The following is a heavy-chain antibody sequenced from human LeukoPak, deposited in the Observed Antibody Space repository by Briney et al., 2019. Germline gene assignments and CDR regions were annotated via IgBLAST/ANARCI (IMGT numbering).Heavy chain of an antibody. Sequence: GGSLRLSCAASGFTFSSYAMSWVRQAPGKGLEWVSAISGSGGSTYYADSAKGRFTISRDNSKNTLYLQMNSLRAEDTAVYYCAKDPGSGEVVTALDYWGQGTLVTVSS. CDR1: GFTFSSYA. V-gene: IGHV3-23*01. J-gene: IGHJ4*02. CDR2: ISGSGGST. D-gene: IGHD2-21*02. CDR3: AKDPGSGEVVTALDY.